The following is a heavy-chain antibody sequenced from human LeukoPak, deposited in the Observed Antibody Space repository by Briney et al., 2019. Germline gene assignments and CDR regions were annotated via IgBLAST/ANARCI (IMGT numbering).Heavy chain of an antibody. CDR3: AKDVGSSWSYYFDY. Sequence: GGSLRLSCAASGFTVTDYAMTWIRQSPGKGLEWVSSMSDIGPNTYYADSVKGRFTISRDTSKNTLYLQMNSLRAEDTAVYYCAKDVGSSWSYYFDYWGQGTLVTVSS. CDR1: GFTVTDYA. V-gene: IGHV3-23*01. J-gene: IGHJ4*02. D-gene: IGHD6-13*01. CDR2: MSDIGPNT.